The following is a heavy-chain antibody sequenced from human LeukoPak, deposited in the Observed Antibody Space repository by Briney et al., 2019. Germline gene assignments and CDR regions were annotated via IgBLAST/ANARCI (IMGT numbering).Heavy chain of an antibody. CDR3: ARVLSGSWDWFDP. J-gene: IGHJ5*02. V-gene: IGHV3-7*01. D-gene: IGHD3-22*01. CDR1: GFTFSGFW. Sequence: GGSLRLSCAASGFTFSGFWMSWVRQSPGKGLEWVANIKQDGSKKEYVDSVKGRFTISRDNAKNSLYLQMDSLRAEDTAVYYCARVLSGSWDWFDPWGQGTLVTVSS. CDR2: IKQDGSKK.